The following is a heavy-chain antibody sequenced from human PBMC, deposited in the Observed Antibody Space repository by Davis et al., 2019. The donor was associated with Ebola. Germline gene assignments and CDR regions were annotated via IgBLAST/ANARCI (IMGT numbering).Heavy chain of an antibody. CDR2: IKPDGGEK. V-gene: IGHV3-7*03. CDR3: ACSVDQ. J-gene: IGHJ4*02. D-gene: IGHD3-10*02. CDR1: GLRFNLFY. Sequence: GGSLRLSCAASGLRFNLFYMSWVRQAPGKGLEWVANIKPDGGEKYYADSVKGRFTISRDNTKSSFFLQMNSLRADDTAVYYCACSVDQWGQGMLVSVSS.